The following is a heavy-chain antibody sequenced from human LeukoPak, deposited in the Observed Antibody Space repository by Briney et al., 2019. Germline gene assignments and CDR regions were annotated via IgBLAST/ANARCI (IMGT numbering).Heavy chain of an antibody. CDR1: GDSVSSNSAA. CDR2: TYYRSKWYN. J-gene: IGHJ6*02. CDR3: ARGTHHVDTAMVGRPHATRTQYYYGMDV. V-gene: IGHV6-1*01. Sequence: SQTLSLTCAISGDSVSSNSAAWNWIRQSPSRGLEWLGRTYYRSKWYNDYAVSVKSRITINPDTSKNQFSLQLNSVTPEDTAVYYCARGTHHVDTAMVGRPHATRTQYYYGMDVWGQGTTVTVSS. D-gene: IGHD5-18*01.